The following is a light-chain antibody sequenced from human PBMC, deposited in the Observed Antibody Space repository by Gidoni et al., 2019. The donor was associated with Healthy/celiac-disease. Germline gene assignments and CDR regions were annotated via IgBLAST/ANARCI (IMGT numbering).Light chain of an antibody. V-gene: IGLV3-19*01. J-gene: IGLJ2*01. CDR2: GKN. CDR1: SLRSYY. Sequence: SSELTQDPAVSVALGQTVRITCQGDSLRSYYASWYQQKPEQAPVLVIYGKNNRPSGIPDRCSGSSSGNTASLTITGSQAEDEADYYCNSRDSSVNHPHVVFGGGTKLTVL. CDR3: NSRDSSVNHPHVV.